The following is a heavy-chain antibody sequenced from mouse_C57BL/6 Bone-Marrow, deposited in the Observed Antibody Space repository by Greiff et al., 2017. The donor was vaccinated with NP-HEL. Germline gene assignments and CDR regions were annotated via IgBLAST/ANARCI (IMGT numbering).Heavy chain of an antibody. J-gene: IGHJ2*01. CDR2: IYPGNRDT. Sequence: EVKLLQSGTVLARPGASVKMSCKTSGYTFTSYWMHWVKQRPGQGLAWIGAIYPGNRDTSYNQKFKGQANLSTVTSVSTAYMELSSLTNEDSAVYYCTRLWQDYWGQGTTRTVSS. D-gene: IGHD1-1*02. V-gene: IGHV1-5*01. CDR3: TRLWQDY. CDR1: GYTFTSYW.